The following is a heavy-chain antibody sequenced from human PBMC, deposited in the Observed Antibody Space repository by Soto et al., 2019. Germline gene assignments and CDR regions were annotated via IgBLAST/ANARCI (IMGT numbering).Heavy chain of an antibody. CDR3: ARERYQVLSDGMDV. J-gene: IGHJ6*02. D-gene: IGHD2-2*01. CDR1: GYTFTGYY. CDR2: INPQTGGT. Sequence: ASVKVSCKASGYTFTGYYIHWVREAPGQGLEWMGWINPQTGGTNYAQKFQGRVTLSRDTSINTAYLELSRLRFDDAAVYFCARERYQVLSDGMDVWGQGTTVTVSS. V-gene: IGHV1-2*02.